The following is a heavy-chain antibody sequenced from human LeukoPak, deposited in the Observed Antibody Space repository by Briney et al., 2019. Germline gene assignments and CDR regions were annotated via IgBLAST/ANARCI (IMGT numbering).Heavy chain of an antibody. V-gene: IGHV4-30-4*01. Sequence: SETLSLTCTVSGGSFSCGDYSWSWIRQPPGKGLEWIGYIDYSGSTYYNPSLTSRVTISLDTSKNRFCLELSSVTAADTAVFYCVKGSDWYYFDFWAQGTLVTVSS. J-gene: IGHJ4*02. CDR1: GGSFSCGDYS. D-gene: IGHD6-19*01. CDR2: IDYSGST. CDR3: VKGSDWYYFDF.